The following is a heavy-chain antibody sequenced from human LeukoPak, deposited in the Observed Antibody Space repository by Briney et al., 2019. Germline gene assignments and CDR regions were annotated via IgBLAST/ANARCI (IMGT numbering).Heavy chain of an antibody. V-gene: IGHV4-34*01. CDR1: GGSFSGYY. CDR2: IYYSGST. J-gene: IGHJ5*02. D-gene: IGHD2-2*01. CDR3: ARVRYCSSTSCYDKLGNWFDP. Sequence: SETLSLTCAVYGGSFSGYYWGWIRQPPGKGLEWIGSIYYSGSTYYNPSLKSRVTISVDTSKNQFSLKLSSVTAADTAVYYCARVRYCSSTSCYDKLGNWFDPWGQGTLVTVSS.